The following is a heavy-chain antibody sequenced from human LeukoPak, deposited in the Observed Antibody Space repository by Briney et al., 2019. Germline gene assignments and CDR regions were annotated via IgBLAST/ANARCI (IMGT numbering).Heavy chain of an antibody. CDR3: ARKYDFWSSPQGYMDV. D-gene: IGHD3-3*01. CDR1: GFTFSDYY. CDR2: ISSSGSTI. Sequence: GGSLRLSCAASGFTFSDYYMSWVRQAPGKGLEWVSYISSSGSTIYYADSVKGRFTISRDNARNSLYLEMNNLRAEDTAIYYCARKYDFWSSPQGYMDVWGKGTTVIVSS. J-gene: IGHJ6*03. V-gene: IGHV3-11*04.